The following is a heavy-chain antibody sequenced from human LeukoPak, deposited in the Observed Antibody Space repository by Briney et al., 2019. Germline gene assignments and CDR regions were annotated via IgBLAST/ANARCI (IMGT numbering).Heavy chain of an antibody. J-gene: IGHJ4*02. Sequence: GESLKISCKGSGYSFTTYWIGWVRQMPGKGLEWVGLIYPPDSDARYSPSFQGQVTISADKSINTAYLQWSSVKASDTAMYYCARLLAAPYYINFWGQGTLVTVSS. V-gene: IGHV5-51*01. CDR3: ARLLAAPYYINF. CDR2: IYPPDSDA. D-gene: IGHD6-25*01. CDR1: GYSFTTYW.